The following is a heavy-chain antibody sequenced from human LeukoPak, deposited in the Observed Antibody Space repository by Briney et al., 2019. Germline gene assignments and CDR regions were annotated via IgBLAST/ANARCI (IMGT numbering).Heavy chain of an antibody. CDR1: GFSFREHW. J-gene: IGHJ4*02. V-gene: IGHV3-7*02. Sequence: PGGSLRLSCTVSGFSFREHWMGWVRQAPGKGLEWVGNIKEDGNEDYYVDSVEGRFVIFRDNAKNSLYLQMHSLRAEDTAVYYCTRGDRGYAESLYWGRGTLVTVSS. CDR3: TRGDRGYAESLY. CDR2: IKEDGNED. D-gene: IGHD5-12*01.